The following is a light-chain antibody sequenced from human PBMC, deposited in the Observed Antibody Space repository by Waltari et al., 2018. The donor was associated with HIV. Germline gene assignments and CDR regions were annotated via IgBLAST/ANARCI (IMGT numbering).Light chain of an antibody. Sequence: QSVLTQPPSASGTPGQRVILSCSGSSSNIGSNTVSCFQQLPGTAPKLLIYSNNQRPSGVPDRFSGSKSGTSASLAITGLQSEDEADYYCAAWDDSLNGWVFGGGTKLTVL. CDR1: SSNIGSNT. CDR3: AAWDDSLNGWV. CDR2: SNN. J-gene: IGLJ3*02. V-gene: IGLV1-44*01.